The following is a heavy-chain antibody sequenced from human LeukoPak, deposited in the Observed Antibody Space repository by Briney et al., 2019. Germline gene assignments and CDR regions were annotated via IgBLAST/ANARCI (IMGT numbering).Heavy chain of an antibody. CDR2: IAHDGSKK. D-gene: IGHD6-13*01. V-gene: IGHV3-30*04. J-gene: IGHJ4*02. CDR3: AKDDCFLAPAGTSVWDYFDY. Sequence: PGGSLRLSFAASGFTFSSYVMHWLRQAPGKGLEWVAVIAHDGSKKYYADSVKGRFTIYRDNSRNTLYVQMNSLRVEDTAVYYCAKDDCFLAPAGTSVWDYFDYWGQGTLVTVSS. CDR1: GFTFSSYV.